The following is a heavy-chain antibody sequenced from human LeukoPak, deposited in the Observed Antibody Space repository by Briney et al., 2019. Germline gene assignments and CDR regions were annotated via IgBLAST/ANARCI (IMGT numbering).Heavy chain of an antibody. CDR1: GFTFSSYS. V-gene: IGHV3-21*01. D-gene: IGHD3-3*01. CDR2: ISSSSSYI. J-gene: IGHJ6*02. CDR3: AREGVTIFGVVIQNSETFGYYGMDV. Sequence: GGSLRLSCAASGFTFSSYSMNWVRQAPGKGLEWVSSISSSSSYIYYADSVKGRFTISRDNAKSSLYLQMNSLRAEDTAVYYCAREGVTIFGVVIQNSETFGYYGMDVWGQGTTVTVSS.